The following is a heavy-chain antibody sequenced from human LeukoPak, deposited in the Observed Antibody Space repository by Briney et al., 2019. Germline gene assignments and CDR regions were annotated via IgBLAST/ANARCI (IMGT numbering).Heavy chain of an antibody. D-gene: IGHD1-26*01. V-gene: IGHV1-8*02. CDR3: ARGGNPWEPGVGY. CDR1: GYTFTGYY. J-gene: IGHJ4*02. Sequence: ASVKVSCKASGYTFTGYYMHWVRQAPGQGLEWMGWMNPNSGNTGYAQKFQGRVTMTRNTSISTAYMELSSLRSEDTAVYYCARGGNPWEPGVGYWGQGTLVTVSS. CDR2: MNPNSGNT.